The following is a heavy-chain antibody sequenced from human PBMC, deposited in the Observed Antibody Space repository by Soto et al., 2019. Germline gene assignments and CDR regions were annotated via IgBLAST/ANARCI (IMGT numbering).Heavy chain of an antibody. D-gene: IGHD6-13*01. J-gene: IGHJ6*04. Sequence: GSLRLSCAASGFTFSSYGMHWVRQAPGKGLEWVAVISYDGSNKYYADSVKGRFTISRDNSKNTLYLQMNSLRAEDTAVYYCAKDRFSSPDYYYYYGMDVWGKGTTVTVSS. CDR1: GFTFSSYG. V-gene: IGHV3-30*18. CDR3: AKDRFSSPDYYYYYGMDV. CDR2: ISYDGSNK.